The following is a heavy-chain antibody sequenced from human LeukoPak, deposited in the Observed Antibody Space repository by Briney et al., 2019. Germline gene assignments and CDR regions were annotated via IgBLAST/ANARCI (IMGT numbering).Heavy chain of an antibody. CDR2: IKSTPEGATV. V-gene: IGHV3-15*01. D-gene: IGHD1-26*01. Sequence: GGSLRLSCVASGITFSNTWMSWVRQTPGKGLEWVGRIKSTPEGATVEYAPPVKGRFTVSRDDSKSTLYLQMNSLKIENTAVYYCSTYSGSPHYYFGHWGQGTLVTVSS. J-gene: IGHJ4*02. CDR1: GITFSNTW. CDR3: STYSGSPHYYFGH.